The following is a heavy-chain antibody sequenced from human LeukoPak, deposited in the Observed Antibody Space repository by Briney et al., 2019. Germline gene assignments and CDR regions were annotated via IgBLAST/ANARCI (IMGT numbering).Heavy chain of an antibody. J-gene: IGHJ6*02. Sequence: SETLSLTCAVYGGSFSGYYWSWIRQPPGKGLEWIGEINHSGSTNYNPSLKSRVTISVDTSKHQFSLTLSSVTAADTAVYYCARDITMVRGVIGHGMDVWGQGPTVTVSS. D-gene: IGHD3-10*01. CDR2: INHSGST. CDR3: ARDITMVRGVIGHGMDV. V-gene: IGHV4-34*01. CDR1: GGSFSGYY.